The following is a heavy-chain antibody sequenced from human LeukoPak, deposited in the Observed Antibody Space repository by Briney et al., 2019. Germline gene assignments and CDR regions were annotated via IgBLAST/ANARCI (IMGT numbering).Heavy chain of an antibody. CDR1: GFTFDDYA. V-gene: IGHV3-9*03. D-gene: IGHD3-16*01. J-gene: IGHJ4*02. CDR2: ISWNSGSI. Sequence: GGSLRLSCAASGFTFDDYAMHWVRQAPGKGLEWVSGISWNSGSIGYADSVKGRFTISRDNAKTSLYLQMNSLRAEDMALYYCAKSMGSIYYGYYFDYWGQGTLVTVSS. CDR3: AKSMGSIYYGYYFDY.